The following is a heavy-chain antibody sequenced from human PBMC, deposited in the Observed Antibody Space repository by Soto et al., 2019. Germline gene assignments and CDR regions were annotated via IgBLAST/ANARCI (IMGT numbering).Heavy chain of an antibody. CDR2: LIPIFGTT. V-gene: IGHV1-69*13. Sequence: GASVKVSCKASGGTFSDYAVSWLRQAPGQRLEWMGGLIPIFGTTSYPQKFQGRVTITADDFSRTAYMELTRLTSEDTAVYFCARSIGSSSFYFDFWGHGTLVTVSS. CDR3: ARSIGSSSFYFDF. J-gene: IGHJ4*03. D-gene: IGHD6-6*01. CDR1: GGTFSDYA.